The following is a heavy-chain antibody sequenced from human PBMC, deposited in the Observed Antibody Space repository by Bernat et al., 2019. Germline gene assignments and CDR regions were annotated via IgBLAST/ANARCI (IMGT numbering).Heavy chain of an antibody. J-gene: IGHJ6*02. D-gene: IGHD3-3*01. Sequence: EVQLVESGGGLVKPGGSLRLSCAASGFTFSSYSMNWVRQAPGKGLEWVSSISSSSSYIYYADSVKGRFTISRENAKNSLYLQMNSLRAEDTAVYYCARDQGDYDFWSGYYTPPYYYYGMDVWGQGTTVTVSS. CDR2: ISSSSSYI. V-gene: IGHV3-21*01. CDR1: GFTFSSYS. CDR3: ARDQGDYDFWSGYYTPPYYYYGMDV.